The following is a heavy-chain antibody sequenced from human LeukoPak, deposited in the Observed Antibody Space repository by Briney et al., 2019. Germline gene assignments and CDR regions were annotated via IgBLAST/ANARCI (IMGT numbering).Heavy chain of an antibody. CDR2: INHSGST. CDR1: GGSFSGYY. Sequence: SETLSLTCAVYGGSFSGYYWSWIRQPPGKGLEWIGEINHSGSTNYNPSLKSRVTISVDTSKNQFSLKLSSVTAADTAVYYCARSFYDIAGWEYYFDYWGQGTLVTVSS. CDR3: ARSFYDIAGWEYYFDY. J-gene: IGHJ4*02. D-gene: IGHD6-13*01. V-gene: IGHV4-34*01.